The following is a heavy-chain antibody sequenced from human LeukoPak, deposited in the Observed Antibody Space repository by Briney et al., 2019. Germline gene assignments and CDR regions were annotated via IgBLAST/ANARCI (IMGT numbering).Heavy chain of an antibody. CDR3: ARDLSSDY. CDR1: GFTFSSYW. D-gene: IGHD2/OR15-2a*01. V-gene: IGHV3-7*01. Sequence: GGSLRLSCAASGFTFSSYWMSWVRQAPGKGLEWVANIKQDGSEKYYADSVKGRFTISRDNAKNTVYLQMNSLRVEDTAVYYCARDLSSDYWGQGTQVTVSS. CDR2: IKQDGSEK. J-gene: IGHJ4*02.